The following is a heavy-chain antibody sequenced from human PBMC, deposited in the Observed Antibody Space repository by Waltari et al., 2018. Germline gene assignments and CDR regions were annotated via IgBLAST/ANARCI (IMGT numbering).Heavy chain of an antibody. CDR1: GGSTSNNGYY. CDR3: ARDVYGSGLLP. J-gene: IGHJ5*02. V-gene: IGHV4-31*02. Sequence: QVQLQESGPGLVKPAQTLSVTCTVSGGSTSNNGYYWTWTPQRPGKGLEWIGYVYYTGSTFYNPSLKSRVAMSIDTSKSQFSLNLTSVTAADTAVYYCARDVYGSGLLPWGQGTLVSVSS. D-gene: IGHD3-10*01. CDR2: VYYTGST.